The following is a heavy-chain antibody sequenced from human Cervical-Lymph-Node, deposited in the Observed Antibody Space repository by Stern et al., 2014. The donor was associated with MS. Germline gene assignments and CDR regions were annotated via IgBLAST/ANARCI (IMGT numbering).Heavy chain of an antibody. CDR2: MNPESGDT. CDR3: TKAWDS. V-gene: IGHV1-8*01. CDR1: GYTFTSDD. Sequence: VQLVQSGAEVKKPGASVKVSCKTSGYTFTSDDINWVRQASGQGLEWMGWMNPESGDTGYAQKFQGRLTITRDTSISTAYMELTTQRSEDTAVYYCTKAWDSWGQGTLVIVSS. J-gene: IGHJ4*02.